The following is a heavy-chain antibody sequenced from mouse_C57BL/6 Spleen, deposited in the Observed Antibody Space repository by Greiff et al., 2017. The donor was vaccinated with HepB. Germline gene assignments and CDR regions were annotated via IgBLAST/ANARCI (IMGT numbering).Heavy chain of an antibody. J-gene: IGHJ1*03. CDR2: IYPGDGDT. V-gene: IGHV1-80*01. CDR3: ARSRDDWYFDV. D-gene: IGHD3-3*01. Sequence: QVQLQQSGAELVKPGASLKISCKASGYAFSSYWMNWVKQRPGKGLEWIGQIYPGDGDTNYNGKFKGKATLTADKSSSTAYMQLSSLTSEDSAVYFCARSRDDWYFDVWGTGTTVTVSS. CDR1: GYAFSSYW.